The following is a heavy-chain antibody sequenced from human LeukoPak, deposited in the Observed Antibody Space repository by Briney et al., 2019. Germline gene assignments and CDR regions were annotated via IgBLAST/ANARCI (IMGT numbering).Heavy chain of an antibody. CDR1: GFTFSSFT. Sequence: GGSLRLSCAASGFTFSSFTMIWVRQAPGKGLEWVSSISHTDDPSHYADSVRGRFSISRDNAKNSLYLQMNSLRVEDTAVYYCTRDPNHPGYSSGWYYWGQGTLVTVSS. V-gene: IGHV3-48*04. CDR3: TRDPNHPGYSSGWYY. CDR2: ISHTDDPS. J-gene: IGHJ4*02. D-gene: IGHD6-19*01.